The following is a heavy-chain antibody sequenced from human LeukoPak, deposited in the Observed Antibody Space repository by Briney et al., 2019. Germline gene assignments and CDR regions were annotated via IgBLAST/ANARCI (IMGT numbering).Heavy chain of an antibody. Sequence: GGSLRLSCAASGFTFSSYEMNWVRQAPGKGLEWVSYISSSGSTIYYADSVKGRFTISRDNAKNSLYLQMNSLRAEDTAVYYCARDRIRHTDSTWFDPWGQGTLVSVSS. CDR3: ARDRIRHTDSTWFDP. J-gene: IGHJ5*02. D-gene: IGHD2-21*01. CDR2: ISSSGSTI. V-gene: IGHV3-48*03. CDR1: GFTFSSYE.